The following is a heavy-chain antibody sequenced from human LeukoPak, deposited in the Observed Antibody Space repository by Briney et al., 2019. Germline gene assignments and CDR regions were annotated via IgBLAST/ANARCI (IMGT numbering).Heavy chain of an antibody. D-gene: IGHD3-3*01. Sequence: SETLSLTCTVSGGSISSYYWSWIRQPPGKGLEWIGYIYYSGSTNYNPSLKSRVTISVDTSKNQFSLKLSSVTAADTAVYYCARVGVSYGAYHYFDYWGQGTLVTVSS. V-gene: IGHV4-59*01. J-gene: IGHJ4*02. CDR3: ARVGVSYGAYHYFDY. CDR1: GGSISSYY. CDR2: IYYSGST.